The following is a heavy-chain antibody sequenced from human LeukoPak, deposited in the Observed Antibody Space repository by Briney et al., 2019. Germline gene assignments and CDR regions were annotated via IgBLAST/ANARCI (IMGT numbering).Heavy chain of an antibody. CDR1: GFTFSNAW. CDR2: ISGSGDST. V-gene: IGHV3-23*01. CDR3: ATYRQVLLPFES. Sequence: GGSLRLSCAASGFTFSNAWMSWVRQAPGKGLEWVSAISGSGDSTYYADSVKGRFTISRDNSKNTLYLQMNSLRAEDTAIYYCATYRQVLLPFESWGQGTLVTVSS. D-gene: IGHD2-8*02. J-gene: IGHJ4*02.